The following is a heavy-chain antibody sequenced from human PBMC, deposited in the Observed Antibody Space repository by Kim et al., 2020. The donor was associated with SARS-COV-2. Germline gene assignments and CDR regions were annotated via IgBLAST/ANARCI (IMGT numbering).Heavy chain of an antibody. V-gene: IGHV3-30*18. J-gene: IGHJ6*02. D-gene: IGHD2-15*01. Sequence: GGSLRLSCAASGFTFSSYGMHWVRQAPGNGLEWVAVISYDGSNKYYADSVKGRFTISRDNSKNTLYLQMNSLRAEDTAVYYCAKDGAPRRGYCSGGSCPVGMDVWGQGTTVTVSS. CDR3: AKDGAPRRGYCSGGSCPVGMDV. CDR2: ISYDGSNK. CDR1: GFTFSSYG.